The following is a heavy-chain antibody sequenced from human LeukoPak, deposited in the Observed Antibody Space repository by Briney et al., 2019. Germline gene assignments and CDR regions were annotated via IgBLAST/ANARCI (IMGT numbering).Heavy chain of an antibody. D-gene: IGHD1-26*01. Sequence: GGSLRLSCAASGFPFSSHGMRWVRQAPGKGLEWVAVIWSDGSDKYYADSVKGRFTISRDNSRNTLYLQMNSLRVEDTAIYYCVTKGETLWGQGTLVTVSS. CDR2: IWSDGSDK. J-gene: IGHJ4*02. CDR3: VTKGETL. CDR1: GFPFSSHG. V-gene: IGHV3-33*01.